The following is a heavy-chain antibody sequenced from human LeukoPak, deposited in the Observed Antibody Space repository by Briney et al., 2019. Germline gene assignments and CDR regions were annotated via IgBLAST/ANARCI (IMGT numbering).Heavy chain of an antibody. J-gene: IGHJ5*02. Sequence: QSSETLSLTCTVSGGSISSYYWSWIRQPPGKGLEWIGYIYYSGSTNYNPSLKSRVTISVDTSKNQFSLKLSSVTAADTAVYYCARLRFASPFDPWGQGTLVTVSS. CDR1: GGSISSYY. CDR3: ARLRFASPFDP. D-gene: IGHD3-10*01. V-gene: IGHV4-59*01. CDR2: IYYSGST.